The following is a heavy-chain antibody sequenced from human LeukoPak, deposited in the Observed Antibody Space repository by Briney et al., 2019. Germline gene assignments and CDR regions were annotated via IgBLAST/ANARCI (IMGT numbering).Heavy chain of an antibody. D-gene: IGHD3-10*01. Sequence: ASVKVSCKASGGTFSSYAISWVRQAPGQGLEWMGGIIPIFGTANYAQKFQGRVTITADKSTSTAYMELSSLRSEDTAVYYCASKGGGSGSYYKGARRSTPLDYWGQGTLVTVSS. CDR1: GGTFSSYA. J-gene: IGHJ4*02. CDR2: IIPIFGTA. V-gene: IGHV1-69*06. CDR3: ASKGGGSGSYYKGARRSTPLDY.